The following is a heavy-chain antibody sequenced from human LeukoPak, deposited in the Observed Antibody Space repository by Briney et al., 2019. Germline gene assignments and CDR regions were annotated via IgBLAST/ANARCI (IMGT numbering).Heavy chain of an antibody. CDR2: IYTSGST. CDR1: GGSISSYY. CDR3: ARDSSRYCSSTSCYGDDAFDI. V-gene: IGHV4-4*07. D-gene: IGHD2-2*01. Sequence: SETLSLTCTVSGGSISSYYWSWIRQPAGKGLEWIGRIYTSGSTNYNPSLKSRVTMSVDTSKNQFSLKLSSVTAADTAVYYCARDSSRYCSSTSCYGDDAFDIWGQGTMVTVSS. J-gene: IGHJ3*02.